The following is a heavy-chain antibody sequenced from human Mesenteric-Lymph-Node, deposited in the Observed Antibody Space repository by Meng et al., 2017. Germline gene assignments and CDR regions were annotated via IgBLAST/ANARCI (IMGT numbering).Heavy chain of an antibody. D-gene: IGHD6-13*01. J-gene: IGHJ4*02. V-gene: IGHV1-2*02. CDR1: GYTFTGYL. Sequence: ASVNVSCKASGYTFTGYLMHWVRQAPGQGLEWMGWINPNSGGTNYAQKFQGRVTMTTDTSISTAYMELRRLRSDDTAVYYCARDLTFIGAAANEANWGQGTLVTVSS. CDR3: ARDLTFIGAAANEAN. CDR2: INPNSGGT.